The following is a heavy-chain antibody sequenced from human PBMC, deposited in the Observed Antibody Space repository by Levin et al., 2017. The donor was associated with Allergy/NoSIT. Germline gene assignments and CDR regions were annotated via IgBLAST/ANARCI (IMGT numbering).Heavy chain of an antibody. V-gene: IGHV4-39*01. Sequence: SETLSLTCTVSGDSIGSRAFYWGWIRQPPGKGLEWVASIYYSGSTYYNPSLKSRVTVSVDTSKNQFSLKLTSVTAADTAIYYCARRVAPSSNWDCDYWGPGTLVTVSS. D-gene: IGHD2-2*01. CDR2: IYYSGST. CDR3: ARRVAPSSNWDCDY. CDR1: GDSIGSRAFY. J-gene: IGHJ4*02.